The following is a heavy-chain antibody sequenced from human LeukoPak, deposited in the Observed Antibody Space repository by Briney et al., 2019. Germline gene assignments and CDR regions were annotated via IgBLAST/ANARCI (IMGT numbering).Heavy chain of an antibody. D-gene: IGHD2-15*01. J-gene: IGHJ4*02. CDR3: ARDRSSGGSCYSH. V-gene: IGHV3-21*01. CDR2: ISSSSSYI. CDR1: GFTFSSYS. Sequence: GGSLRLSCAASGFTFSSYSMNWVRQAPGKGLEWVSSISSSSSYIYYADSVKGRFTIPRDNAKNSLYLQMNSLRAGDTAVYYCARDRSSGGSCYSHWGQGTLVTVSS.